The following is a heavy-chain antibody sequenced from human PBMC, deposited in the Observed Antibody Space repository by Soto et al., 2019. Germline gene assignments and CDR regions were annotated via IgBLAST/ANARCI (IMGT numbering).Heavy chain of an antibody. CDR3: ARAGYCTNGVCYFPPSKTKFDP. Sequence: GASVKVSCKASGDTFGNFVVHWVRQTAGQRLEWMGWINAGNGNTEYTQRLQGRVTIIRDTSASTVYMELNSLRSEDTAVYYCARAGYCTNGVCYFPPSKTKFDPWGQGTLVTVSS. D-gene: IGHD2-8*01. J-gene: IGHJ5*02. CDR1: GDTFGNFV. V-gene: IGHV1-3*01. CDR2: INAGNGNT.